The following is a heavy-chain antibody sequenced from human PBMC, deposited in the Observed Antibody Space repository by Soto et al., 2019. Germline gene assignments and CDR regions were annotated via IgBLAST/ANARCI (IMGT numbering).Heavy chain of an antibody. CDR3: ARETGTTLAAFDI. CDR2: IYYSGST. J-gene: IGHJ3*02. Sequence: PSETLSLTCTVSGGSISSYYWSWIRQPPGKGLEWIGYIYYSGSTNYNPSLKSRVTISVDTSKNQFSLKLSSVTAADTAVYYCARETGTTLAAFDIWGQGTMVTVS. CDR1: GGSISSYY. D-gene: IGHD1-1*01. V-gene: IGHV4-59*01.